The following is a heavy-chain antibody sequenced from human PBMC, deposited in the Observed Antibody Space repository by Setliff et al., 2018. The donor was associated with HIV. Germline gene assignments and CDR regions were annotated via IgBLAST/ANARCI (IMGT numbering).Heavy chain of an antibody. J-gene: IGHJ4*02. Sequence: PSETLSLTCAVYGGSFSGYYWSWIRQPPGKGLEWIGEINHSGSTNYNPSLKSRVTISVDTSKNQFSLKLSSVTAADTAVFYCARLTTTYYYDSSAYDLPVWGQGTLVTVSS. CDR3: ARLTTTYYYDSSAYDLPV. D-gene: IGHD3-22*01. CDR1: GGSFSGYY. CDR2: INHSGST. V-gene: IGHV4-34*01.